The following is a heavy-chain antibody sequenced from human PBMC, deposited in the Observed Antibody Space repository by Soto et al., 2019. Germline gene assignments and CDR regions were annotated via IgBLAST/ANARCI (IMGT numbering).Heavy chain of an antibody. Sequence: PGGSLRLSCVASGFTFSSHAMSWVRQAPGKGLEWVSTVTGTSYSTFYADSMEGRFTISRDNSNNTLSLQMYSLRVEDTAVYYCVKATLYDSSGYVFDYWGQGTLVTVSS. CDR3: VKATLYDSSGYVFDY. CDR1: GFTFSSHA. CDR2: VTGTSYST. J-gene: IGHJ4*02. V-gene: IGHV3-23*01. D-gene: IGHD3-22*01.